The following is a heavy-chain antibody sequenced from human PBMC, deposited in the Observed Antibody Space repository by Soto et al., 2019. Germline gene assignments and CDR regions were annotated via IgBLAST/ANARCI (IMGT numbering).Heavy chain of an antibody. CDR1: GGTFSSYT. CDR2: IIPILGIA. J-gene: IGHJ6*03. CDR3: ARESSSSLNYYYYMDV. Sequence: SVKVSCKASGGTFSSYTISWVRQAPGQGLEWMGRIIPILGIANYAQKFQGRVTITADKSTSTAYMELSSLRSEDTAVYYCARESSSSLNYYYYMDVWGKGTTVTVSS. V-gene: IGHV1-69*04. D-gene: IGHD6-6*01.